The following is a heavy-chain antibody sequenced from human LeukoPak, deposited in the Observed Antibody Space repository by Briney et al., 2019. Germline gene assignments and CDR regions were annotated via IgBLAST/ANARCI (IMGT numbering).Heavy chain of an antibody. Sequence: GGSLRLSCAASGFTVSSNYMSWVRQAPGKGLEWVSVIYSGGSTYYADSVKGRFTISRDNSKNTLYLQMNSLRAEDTAVYYCAKDLAPVDYGSGSYYRWGQGTLVTVSS. J-gene: IGHJ4*02. V-gene: IGHV3-53*01. CDR1: GFTVSSNY. CDR2: IYSGGST. CDR3: AKDLAPVDYGSGSYYR. D-gene: IGHD3-10*01.